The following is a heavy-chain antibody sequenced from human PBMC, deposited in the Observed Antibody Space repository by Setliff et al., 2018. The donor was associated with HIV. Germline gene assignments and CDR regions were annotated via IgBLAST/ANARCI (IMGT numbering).Heavy chain of an antibody. CDR3: ARDQGVVTRACWH. CDR1: GDTLTNYA. CDR2: IIPLFGTE. Sequence: RASVKVSCKAYGDTLTNYALSWVRQAPGQGLEWMGGIIPLFGTEDYAQKFQGRVTITADESTNTAYMELRSLTSDDTAVYYCARDQGVVTRACWHWGQGTLVTV. V-gene: IGHV1-69*13. D-gene: IGHD2-21*02. J-gene: IGHJ1*01.